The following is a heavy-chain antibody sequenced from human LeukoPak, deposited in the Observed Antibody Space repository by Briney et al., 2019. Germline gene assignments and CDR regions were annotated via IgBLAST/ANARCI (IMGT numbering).Heavy chain of an antibody. D-gene: IGHD3-22*01. V-gene: IGHV3-33*01. CDR2: IWYDGSNK. Sequence: GGSLRLSRAASGFTFSSYGMHWVRQAPGKGLEWVAVIWYDGSNKYYADSVKGRFTISRDNSKNTLYLQMNSLRAEDTAVYYCAADSSGYNWFDPWGQGNLVTVSS. CDR3: AADSSGYNWFDP. CDR1: GFTFSSYG. J-gene: IGHJ5*02.